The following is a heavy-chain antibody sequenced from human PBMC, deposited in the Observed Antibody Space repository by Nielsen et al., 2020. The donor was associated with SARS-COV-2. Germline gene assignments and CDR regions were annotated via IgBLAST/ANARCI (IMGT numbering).Heavy chain of an antibody. D-gene: IGHD3-22*01. CDR2: INAGNGNT. CDR1: GYTFTSYA. V-gene: IGHV1-3*01. J-gene: IGHJ4*02. Sequence: ASVKVSCKASGYTFTSYAMHWVRQAPGQRLEWMGWINAGNGNTKYSQKLQGRVTMTTDTSTSTAYMELRSLRSDDTAVYYCARDRGYDSSGYGDYWGQGTLVTVSS. CDR3: ARDRGYDSSGYGDY.